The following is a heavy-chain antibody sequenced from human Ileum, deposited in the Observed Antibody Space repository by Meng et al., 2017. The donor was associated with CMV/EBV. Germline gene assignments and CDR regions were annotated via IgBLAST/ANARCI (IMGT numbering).Heavy chain of an antibody. D-gene: IGHD2-2*01. CDR2: ISFTGRT. CDR3: VRSSTSEFDP. CDR1: GGSISTSSYY. V-gene: IGHV4-39*07. J-gene: IGHJ5*02. Sequence: SETLSLTCTVSGGSISTSSYYWGWIRQPPGKGLEWIGSISFTGRTYYNPSLRSRVTMSVDTSESQFSLKATSVTAADTAVYYCVRSSTSEFDPWGQGTLVTVSS.